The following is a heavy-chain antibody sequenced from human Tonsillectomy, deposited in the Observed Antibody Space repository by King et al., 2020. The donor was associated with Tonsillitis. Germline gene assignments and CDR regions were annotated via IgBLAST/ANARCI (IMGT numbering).Heavy chain of an antibody. V-gene: IGHV3-13*04. Sequence: VQLVESGGGLVQPGGSLRLSCAASGFTFSSYDMHGVRQSTGKGLEWVSAIGTAGDTYYPGSVKGRFTISRENAKNSLYLQMNSLRAGDTAVYYCARGDTAMDAFDYWGQGTLVTVSS. CDR2: IGTAGDT. J-gene: IGHJ4*02. D-gene: IGHD5-18*01. CDR3: ARGDTAMDAFDY. CDR1: GFTFSSYD.